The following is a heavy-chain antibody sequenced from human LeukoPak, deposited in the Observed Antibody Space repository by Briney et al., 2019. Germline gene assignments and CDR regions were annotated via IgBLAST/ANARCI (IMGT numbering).Heavy chain of an antibody. CDR2: ISYDGSNK. Sequence: GRSLRLSCAASGFTFSSYAMHWVRQAPGKGLEWVAVISYDGSNKYYADSVKGRFTISRDNSKNTLYLQMNSLRAGDTAVYYCARVGTIFGVVIGFDYWGQGTLVTVSS. CDR1: GFTFSSYA. D-gene: IGHD3-3*01. CDR3: ARVGTIFGVVIGFDY. V-gene: IGHV3-30-3*01. J-gene: IGHJ4*02.